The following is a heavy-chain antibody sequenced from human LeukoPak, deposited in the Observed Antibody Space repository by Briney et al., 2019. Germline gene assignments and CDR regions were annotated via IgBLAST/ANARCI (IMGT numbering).Heavy chain of an antibody. CDR2: IYYIGIT. V-gene: IGHV4-59*01. CDR3: ARCNGYSSTWPFDY. D-gene: IGHD5-12*01. J-gene: IGHJ4*02. CDR1: GGSISSYY. Sequence: PSETLSLTCTVSGGSISSYYWSWIRQPPGKGLEWIGYIYYIGITNYNPSLKSRVTISVDTSKNQFSLKLSSATAADTAVYYCARCNGYSSTWPFDYWGQGTLVTVSS.